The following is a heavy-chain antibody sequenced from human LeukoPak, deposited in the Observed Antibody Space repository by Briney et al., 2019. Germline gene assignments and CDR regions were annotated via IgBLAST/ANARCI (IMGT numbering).Heavy chain of an antibody. CDR1: GYTFTVYY. CDR3: AREVLTITGTYYGMDV. CDR2: INPNSGGT. D-gene: IGHD2-8*02. J-gene: IGHJ6*02. V-gene: IGHV1-2*02. Sequence: ASVTVSCTASGYTFTVYYMHWVRQAPGQGLEWMGWINPNSGGTNYAQKFQGRVTMTRDTSISTAYMELSRLRSDDTAVYYCAREVLTITGTYYGMDVWGQGTTVTVSS.